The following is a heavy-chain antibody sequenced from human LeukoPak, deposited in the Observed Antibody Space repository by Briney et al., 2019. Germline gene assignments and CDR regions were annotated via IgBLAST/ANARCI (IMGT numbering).Heavy chain of an antibody. CDR3: ARELQYHYYES. V-gene: IGHV3-53*01. J-gene: IGHJ4*02. D-gene: IGHD2-2*01. CDR1: GFTVSNNY. Sequence: GGSLRLSCAASGFTVSNNYMSWVRQAPGKGLEWVSVIYSGGSTNYADSVKGRFTISRDNSKNTLYLQMNGLRAEDTAVYYCARELQYHYYESWGQGTLVTASS. CDR2: IYSGGST.